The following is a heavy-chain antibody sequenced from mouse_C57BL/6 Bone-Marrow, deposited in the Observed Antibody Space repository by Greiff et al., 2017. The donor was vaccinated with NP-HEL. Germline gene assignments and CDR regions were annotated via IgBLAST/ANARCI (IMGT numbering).Heavy chain of an antibody. CDR3: SYGSSPWFAY. CDR2: IDPETGDT. CDR1: GFNIKDDY. J-gene: IGHJ3*01. D-gene: IGHD1-1*01. Sequence: VQLQQSGAELVRPGASVKLSCTASGFNIKDDYMHWVKQRPEQGLEWIGWIDPETGDTEYASKFQGKATITADTSSNTAYLQLSSLTSEDTAVYYCSYGSSPWFAYWGQGTLVTVSA. V-gene: IGHV14-4*01.